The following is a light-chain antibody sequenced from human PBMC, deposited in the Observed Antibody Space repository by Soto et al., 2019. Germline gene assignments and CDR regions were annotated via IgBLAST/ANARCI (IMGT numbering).Light chain of an antibody. Sequence: DIQMTQSPSTLSASVGDSVTITCRASLSIDRWLAWYQQKPGKAPKLLIYEASKFESGVPSRFSGSGSGTEFTLTISSLQPDDFATYYCQQYNSFAHTFGQGTKLEIK. CDR1: LSIDRW. J-gene: IGKJ2*01. CDR2: EAS. CDR3: QQYNSFAHT. V-gene: IGKV1-5*03.